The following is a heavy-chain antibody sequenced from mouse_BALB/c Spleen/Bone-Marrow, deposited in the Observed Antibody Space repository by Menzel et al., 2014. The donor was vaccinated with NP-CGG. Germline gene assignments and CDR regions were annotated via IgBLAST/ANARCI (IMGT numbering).Heavy chain of an antibody. D-gene: IGHD1-1*01. V-gene: IGHV14-3*02. CDR2: IDPANGNT. Sequence: EVQLQQSGAELVKPGASVKLSCTASGFNIKDTYMHWVKQRPEQGLGWIGRIDPANGNTKYDPKFQDKATITADTSSNTAYLQLSSLTSEDTAVYYCANYYYGYYFDYWGQGTTLTVSS. CDR3: ANYYYGYYFDY. CDR1: GFNIKDTY. J-gene: IGHJ2*01.